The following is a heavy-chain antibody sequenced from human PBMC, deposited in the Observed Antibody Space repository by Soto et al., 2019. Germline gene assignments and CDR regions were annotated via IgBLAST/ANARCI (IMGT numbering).Heavy chain of an antibody. J-gene: IGHJ6*02. V-gene: IGHV4-38-2*01. Sequence: SETLSLTCAVSGYSISSGYYWGWIRQPPGKGLEWIGSIYHYGSTYYNPSLKSRVTISVDTSKNQFSLKLSSVTAADTAVYYCARGLYSSSWDPYYYYGMDVWGQGTTVTAP. CDR1: GYSISSGYY. CDR2: IYHYGST. D-gene: IGHD6-13*01. CDR3: ARGLYSSSWDPYYYYGMDV.